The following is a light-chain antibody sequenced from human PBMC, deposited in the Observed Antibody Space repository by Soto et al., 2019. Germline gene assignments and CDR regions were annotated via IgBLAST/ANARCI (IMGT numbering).Light chain of an antibody. V-gene: IGKV3-20*01. CDR1: QSVSSSY. J-gene: IGKJ2*01. CDR2: GVS. Sequence: EIVLTQSPGTLSLSPGERATLSCRASQSVSSSYLAWFQQRPGQAPRLLIYGVSSRATGIPDRFSGSGSGTDFHLTVSRLEPEDVPVYYCQQYGSSPHTFGQGTKLEIK. CDR3: QQYGSSPHT.